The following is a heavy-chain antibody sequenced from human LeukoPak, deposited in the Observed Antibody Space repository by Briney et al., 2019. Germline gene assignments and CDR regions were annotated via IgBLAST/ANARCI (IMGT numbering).Heavy chain of an antibody. V-gene: IGHV4-34*01. J-gene: IGHJ4*02. D-gene: IGHD2-2*01. CDR2: INHSGST. CDR1: GGSFSGYY. CDR3: ARGSRQLLRRGYYFDY. Sequence: PSETLSLTCAVYGGSFSGYYWSWIRQPPGKGLEWIGEINHSGSTNYNPSLKSRVTISVDTSKNQFSLKLSSVTAADTAVYYCARGSRQLLRRGYYFDYWGQGTLVTVSS.